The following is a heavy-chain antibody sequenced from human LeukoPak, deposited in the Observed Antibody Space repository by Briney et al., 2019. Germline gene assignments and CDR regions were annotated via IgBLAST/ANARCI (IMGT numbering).Heavy chain of an antibody. CDR1: GFTFSSYS. V-gene: IGHV3-21*01. Sequence: GGSLRLSCAASGFTFSSYSMNWVRQAPGKGLEWVSSISSSRSYIYYADSVKGRFTISRDNAKNSLYLQMNSLRAEDTAVYYCARGGSDSSGYYHFDYWGQGTLVTVSS. J-gene: IGHJ4*02. D-gene: IGHD3-22*01. CDR3: ARGGSDSSGYYHFDY. CDR2: ISSSRSYI.